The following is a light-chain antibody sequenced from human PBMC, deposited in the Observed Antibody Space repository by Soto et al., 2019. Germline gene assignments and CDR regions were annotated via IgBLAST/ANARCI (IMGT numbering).Light chain of an antibody. J-gene: IGKJ4*02. Sequence: EIVLTQSPGTLSLSPGERATLSCRASQSVTSNFLAWYQLKPAQAPRLLIHGASNRATGIPDRFSGRGSGTDFTLTISRLEPEDFAVYYCQQYESFPLTFGGGTKVDIK. CDR3: QQYESFPLT. CDR1: QSVTSNF. V-gene: IGKV3-20*01. CDR2: GAS.